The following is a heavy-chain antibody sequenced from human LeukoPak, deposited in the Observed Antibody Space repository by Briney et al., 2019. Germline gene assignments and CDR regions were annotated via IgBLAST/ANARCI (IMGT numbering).Heavy chain of an antibody. CDR3: ARRYCSGGSCYPSGFDY. CDR2: IYTSGST. V-gene: IGHV4-4*07. J-gene: IGHJ4*02. D-gene: IGHD2-15*01. Sequence: PSETLSLTCTVSGGSISSYYWSWIRQPAGKGLEWIGRIYTSGSTNYNPSLKSRVTMSVDTSKNQFSLKLSSVTAADTAVYYCARRYCSGGSCYPSGFDYWGQGTLVTVSS. CDR1: GGSISSYY.